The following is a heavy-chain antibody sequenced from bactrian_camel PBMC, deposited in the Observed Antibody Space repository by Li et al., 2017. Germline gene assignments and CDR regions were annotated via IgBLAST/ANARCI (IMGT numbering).Heavy chain of an antibody. V-gene: IGHV3S7*01. CDR1: GFTFSGYG. D-gene: IGHD2*01. J-gene: IGHJ4*01. CDR2: INKDGSNT. CDR3: AATGQDWCYTQRPPAEYHY. Sequence: QLVESGGGLVQPGGSLRLSCAASGFTFSGYGMGWVRQAPGKGLEWVSGINKDGSNTNYADSVKGRFTISEDKAENTLYLQMNSLKPEDTGMYYCAATGQDWCYTQRPPAEYHYWGQGTQVTVSS.